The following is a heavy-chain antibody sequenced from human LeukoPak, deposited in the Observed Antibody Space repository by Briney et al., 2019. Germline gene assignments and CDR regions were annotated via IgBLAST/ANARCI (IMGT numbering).Heavy chain of an antibody. CDR3: AGDSRRSYPYYMDV. J-gene: IGHJ6*03. D-gene: IGHD3-10*01. CDR2: IYSGGRT. Sequence: PGGSLRLSCAASGFTVSNNYISWVRQAPGKGLEWVSVIYSGGRTYYAGSVKGRFTISRDNSKNTLYLQMNSLRAEDTAVYYCAGDSRRSYPYYMDVWGKGTTVTISS. V-gene: IGHV3-53*01. CDR1: GFTVSNNY.